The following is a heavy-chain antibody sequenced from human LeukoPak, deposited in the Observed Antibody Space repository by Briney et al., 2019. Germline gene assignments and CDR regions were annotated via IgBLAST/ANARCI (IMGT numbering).Heavy chain of an antibody. D-gene: IGHD3-10*01. Sequence: KPSETLSLTCTVSGGSISSSSYYWGWIRQPPGKGLEWIGSIYYSGSTYYNPSLRSRVTISVDTSKNQFSLKLSSVTAADTAVYYCARQKLRYYGSGSPRVSLDYWGQGTLVTVSS. CDR1: GGSISSSSYY. V-gene: IGHV4-39*01. J-gene: IGHJ4*02. CDR2: IYYSGST. CDR3: ARQKLRYYGSGSPRVSLDY.